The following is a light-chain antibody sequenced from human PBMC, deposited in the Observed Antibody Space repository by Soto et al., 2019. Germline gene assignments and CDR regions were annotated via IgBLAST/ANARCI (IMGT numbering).Light chain of an antibody. CDR2: LAS. CDR1: QGISSW. J-gene: IGKJ5*01. Sequence: IQITQSAASLSASVGDRVTITCRASQGISSWLGWYQQKPGKAPKSLIYLASSLQSGVPSRFSGSGSGTDFTLTINSLQPEDFATYYCQQYNSYPITFGQGTRLEIK. CDR3: QQYNSYPIT. V-gene: IGKV1D-16*01.